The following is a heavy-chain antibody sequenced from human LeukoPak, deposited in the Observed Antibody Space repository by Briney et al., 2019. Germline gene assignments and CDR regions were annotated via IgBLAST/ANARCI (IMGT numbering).Heavy chain of an antibody. CDR1: GGSISSSSYY. Sequence: PSETLSLTCTVSGGSISSSSYYWGWIRQPPGKGLEWIGSIYYSGSTYYNPSLKSRVTISVDTSKNQFSLKLSPVTAADTAVYYCARGRITMIRGIIISGYFDYWGQGALVTVSS. CDR3: ARGRITMIRGIIISGYFDY. D-gene: IGHD3-10*01. J-gene: IGHJ4*02. V-gene: IGHV4-39*01. CDR2: IYYSGST.